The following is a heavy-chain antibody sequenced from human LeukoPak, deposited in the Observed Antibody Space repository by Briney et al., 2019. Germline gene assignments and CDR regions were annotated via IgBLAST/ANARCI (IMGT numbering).Heavy chain of an antibody. D-gene: IGHD1-26*01. Sequence: GGSLRLSCAASGFTFSSYTMNWVRQAPGKGLEWVAVISYDGSNKYYADSVKGRFTISRDNSKNTLYLQMNSLRAEDTAVYYCAKDSGSYEKSFDYWGQGTLVTVSS. J-gene: IGHJ4*02. V-gene: IGHV3-30*18. CDR3: AKDSGSYEKSFDY. CDR2: ISYDGSNK. CDR1: GFTFSSYT.